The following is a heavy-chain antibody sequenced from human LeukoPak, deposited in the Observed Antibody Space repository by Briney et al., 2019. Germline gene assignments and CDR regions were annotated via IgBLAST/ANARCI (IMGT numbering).Heavy chain of an antibody. CDR1: GFTFSSYW. D-gene: IGHD3-22*01. V-gene: IGHV3-7*03. CDR3: AKDRYYYDSSGYYYFDY. Sequence: GGSLRLSCAASGFTFSSYWMSWVRQAPGKGLEWVANIKQDGSEKYYVDSVKGRFTISRDNSKNTLYLQMNSLRAEDTAVYYCAKDRYYYDSSGYYYFDYWGQGTLVTVSS. CDR2: IKQDGSEK. J-gene: IGHJ4*02.